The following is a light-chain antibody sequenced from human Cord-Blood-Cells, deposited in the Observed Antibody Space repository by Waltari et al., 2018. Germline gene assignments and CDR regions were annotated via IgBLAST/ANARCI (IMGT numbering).Light chain of an antibody. J-gene: IGKJ4*01. CDR3: QQRSNWPLT. CDR1: QSVSSY. Sequence: EIVLTQSPATLSLSPGERATLSCRASQSVSSYLAWYQQKPGQAPRLLIYDASNRATGSPARFSGSGSGTDFTRTISSLEPEDFAVYYCQQRSNWPLTFGGGTKVESK. V-gene: IGKV3-11*01. CDR2: DAS.